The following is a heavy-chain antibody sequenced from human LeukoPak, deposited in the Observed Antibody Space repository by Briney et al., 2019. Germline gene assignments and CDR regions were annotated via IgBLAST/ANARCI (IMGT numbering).Heavy chain of an antibody. CDR1: GYTFTSYY. V-gene: IGHV1-46*01. Sequence: ASVKVSCKASGYTFTSYYMHWVRQAPGQGLEWMGIINPSGGSTSYAQKFQGRVTMTRDMPTSTVYMELSSLRSEDTAVYCCARDSGYDYFDYWGQGTLVTVSS. CDR2: INPSGGST. CDR3: ARDSGYDYFDY. J-gene: IGHJ4*02. D-gene: IGHD5-12*01.